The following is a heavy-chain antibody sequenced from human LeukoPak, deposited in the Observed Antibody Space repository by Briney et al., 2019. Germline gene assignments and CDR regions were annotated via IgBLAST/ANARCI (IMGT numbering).Heavy chain of an antibody. CDR3: AKNPYCSSTSCYWEDV. Sequence: GGSLRLSCAASGFTFSSYAMSWVRQAPGKGLEWVSAISVSGGSTYYADSVKGRFTISRDNSKSTLYLQMNSLRAEDTAVYYCAKNPYCSSTSCYWEDVWGKGTTVTVSS. D-gene: IGHD2-2*01. CDR1: GFTFSSYA. J-gene: IGHJ6*04. CDR2: ISVSGGST. V-gene: IGHV3-23*01.